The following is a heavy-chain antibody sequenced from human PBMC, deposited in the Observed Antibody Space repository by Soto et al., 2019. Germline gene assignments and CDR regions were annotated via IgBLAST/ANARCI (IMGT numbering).Heavy chain of an antibody. D-gene: IGHD6-19*01. CDR3: ARGVGGSGLNWFDP. CDR2: IHYIGSA. V-gene: IGHV4-59*12. Sequence: SETLSLTCTFSVSSIIGYYWTWIRHSPERGLEWIGYIHYIGSANYNPSLNSRLTMSVDRSKSQFSMKLASVTAADTAVYYCARGVGGSGLNWFDPWGQGTLVTVSS. J-gene: IGHJ5*02. CDR1: VSSIIGYY.